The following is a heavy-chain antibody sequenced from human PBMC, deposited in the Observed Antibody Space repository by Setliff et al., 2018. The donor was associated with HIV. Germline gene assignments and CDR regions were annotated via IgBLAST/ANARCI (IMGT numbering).Heavy chain of an antibody. V-gene: IGHV3-73*01. CDR2: IRSKADKYAT. CDR3: AKGVQSLRPYYFDY. J-gene: IGHJ4*01. CDR1: GFTFSGAE. Sequence: GESLKISCAASGFTFSGAEIHWVRQASGKGLEWVGRIRSKADKYATDYGASAKGRFIISRDDSKKTAYLQMSSLRAEDTAMYYCAKGVQSLRPYYFDYWGHGALVTVSS.